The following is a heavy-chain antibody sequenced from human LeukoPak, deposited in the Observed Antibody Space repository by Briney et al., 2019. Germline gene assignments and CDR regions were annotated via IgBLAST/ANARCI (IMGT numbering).Heavy chain of an antibody. J-gene: IGHJ4*02. D-gene: IGHD6-19*01. CDR1: AYPFTTYY. CDR3: TRDSSRGWFSVDH. Sequence: ASVKVSCKTSAYPFTTYYMHWVRQAPGQGLEWMGVINPSDGSTSYAQKFRGRLTMTRDTSTSTLYMDLSSLIFEDTAVCFCTRDSSRGWFSVDHWGQGTLVTVSS. V-gene: IGHV1-46*01. CDR2: INPSDGST.